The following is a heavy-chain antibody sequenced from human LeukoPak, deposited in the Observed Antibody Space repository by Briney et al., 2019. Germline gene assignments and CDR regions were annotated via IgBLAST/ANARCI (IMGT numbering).Heavy chain of an antibody. J-gene: IGHJ4*02. CDR2: ISYDGSNK. Sequence: GGSLRLSCAASGFTFSSYAMHWVRQAPGKGLEWVAVISYDGSNKYYADSVKGRFTISRDNSKNTLYLQMNSLRAEDTAVYYCARADSRRSYFDYWGQGTLVTVSS. CDR1: GFTFSSYA. V-gene: IGHV3-30-3*01. D-gene: IGHD5-18*01. CDR3: ARADSRRSYFDY.